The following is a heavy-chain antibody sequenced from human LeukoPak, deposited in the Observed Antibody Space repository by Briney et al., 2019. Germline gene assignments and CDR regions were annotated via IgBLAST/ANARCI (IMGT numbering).Heavy chain of an antibody. Sequence: GGSLRLSCAASGFTFSSYSMNWVRQAPGKGLEWVSSISSSSSYTYYADSVKGRFTISRDNAKNSLYLQMNSLRAEDTAVYYCAKDPSYSINYFDYWGQGTLVAVSS. J-gene: IGHJ4*02. CDR2: ISSSSSYT. CDR3: AKDPSYSINYFDY. CDR1: GFTFSSYS. D-gene: IGHD4-11*01. V-gene: IGHV3-21*04.